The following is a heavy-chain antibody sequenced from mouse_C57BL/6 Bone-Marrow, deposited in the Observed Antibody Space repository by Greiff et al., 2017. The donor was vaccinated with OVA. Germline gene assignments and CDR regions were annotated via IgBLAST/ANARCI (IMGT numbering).Heavy chain of an antibody. CDR1: GFTFSNYW. J-gene: IGHJ4*01. D-gene: IGHD2-3*01. Sequence: EVKLVESGGGLVQPGGSMKLSCVASGFTFSNYWMNWVRQSPEKGLEWVAQIRLKSDNYATHYAESVKGRFTISRYDSKSSVYLQMNNLRAEDTGIYYCPGGLLPYAMDYWGQGTSVTVSS. CDR2: IRLKSDNYAT. V-gene: IGHV6-3*01. CDR3: PGGLLPYAMDY.